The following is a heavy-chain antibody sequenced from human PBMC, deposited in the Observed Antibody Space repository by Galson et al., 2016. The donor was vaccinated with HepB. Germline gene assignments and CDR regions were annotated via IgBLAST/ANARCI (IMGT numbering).Heavy chain of an antibody. J-gene: IGHJ4*02. V-gene: IGHV3-33*01. CDR3: ARDLTTVTMLRLGY. Sequence: SLRLSCAASGFTFSSYGMHWVRQAPGKGLEGVAVIWYDGSHKNYADSVKGRFTISRDNSKNTLYLQMNSLRAEDTAVYYCARDLTTVTMLRLGYWGQGTLVTVSS. CDR2: IWYDGSHK. D-gene: IGHD4-17*01. CDR1: GFTFSSYG.